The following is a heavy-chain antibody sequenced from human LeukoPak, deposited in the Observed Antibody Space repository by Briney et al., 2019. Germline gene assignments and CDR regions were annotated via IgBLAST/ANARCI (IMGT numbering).Heavy chain of an antibody. J-gene: IGHJ6*03. Sequence: SETLSLTCTVSGGSISSSSYYWGWIRQPPGKGLEWIGSIYYSGSTYYNPSLKSRVTISVDTSKNQFSLKLSSVTAADTAVYYCAGAVTTKWDYYYMDVWGKGTTVTVSS. CDR2: IYYSGST. CDR3: AGAVTTKWDYYYMDV. D-gene: IGHD4-17*01. CDR1: GGSISSSSYY. V-gene: IGHV4-39*07.